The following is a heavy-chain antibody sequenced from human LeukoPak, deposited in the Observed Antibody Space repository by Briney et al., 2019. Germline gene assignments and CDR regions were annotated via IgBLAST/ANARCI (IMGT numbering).Heavy chain of an antibody. CDR1: GGSISNSNYY. D-gene: IGHD1-26*01. CDR2: IYYTGST. J-gene: IGHJ4*02. Sequence: PSESLSLTCSVSGGSISNSNYYWGWIRQPPGKGLEWFARIYYTGSTYSNPSLKSRVTISVDTSKNQFSLRRSSVAATDTAMFYCARHVYTYGELPYYIDYWGEGTLGSVSS. CDR3: ARHVYTYGELPYYIDY. V-gene: IGHV4-39*01.